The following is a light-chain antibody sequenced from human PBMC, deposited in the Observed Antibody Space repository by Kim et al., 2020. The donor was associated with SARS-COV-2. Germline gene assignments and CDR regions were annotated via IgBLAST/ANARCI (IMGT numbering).Light chain of an antibody. CDR2: ENN. CDR1: SGSIASNY. Sequence: NFMLTQPHSVSESPGKTVTISCTRSSGSIASNYVQWYQQRPGSAPTTVIYENNQRPSGVPDRFSGSIDSSSNSASLTISGLKTEDEADYYCQSYDSSNWVFGGGTPVAVL. CDR3: QSYDSSNWV. V-gene: IGLV6-57*04. J-gene: IGLJ3*02.